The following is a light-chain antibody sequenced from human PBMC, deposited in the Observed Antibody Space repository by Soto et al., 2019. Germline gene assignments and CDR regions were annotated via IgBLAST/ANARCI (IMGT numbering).Light chain of an antibody. J-gene: IGKJ1*01. CDR2: WAS. V-gene: IGKV4-1*01. CDR1: QSVLYSSDNKNY. CDR3: QQYYSTPRT. Sequence: DIVMTQSPDFLAVSLGERATIICKSSQSVLYSSDNKNYLAWYQQKPGQPPKLLIYWASTRESGVPDRFSGSGSGTDFTLTISSLQAEDVAVYYCQQYYSTPRTFGQGTKVAIK.